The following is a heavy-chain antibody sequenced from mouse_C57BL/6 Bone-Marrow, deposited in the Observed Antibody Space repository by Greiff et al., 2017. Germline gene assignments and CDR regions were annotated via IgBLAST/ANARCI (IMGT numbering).Heavy chain of an antibody. CDR3: ARGYYGSSYGFAY. CDR2: IYPGSGST. CDR1: GYTFTSYW. V-gene: IGHV1-55*01. J-gene: IGHJ3*01. Sequence: QVQLQQPGAELVKPGASVKMSCKASGYTFTSYWITWVKQRPGQGLEWIGDIYPGSGSTNYNEKFKSKATMTVDTSSRTAYMQLSSLTSEDSAVYYCARGYYGSSYGFAYWGQGTLGTVSA. D-gene: IGHD1-1*01.